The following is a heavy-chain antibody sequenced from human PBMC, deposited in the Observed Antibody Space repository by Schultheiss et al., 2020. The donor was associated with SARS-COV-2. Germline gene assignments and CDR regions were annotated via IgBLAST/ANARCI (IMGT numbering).Heavy chain of an antibody. CDR3: AHNNYDSSGYYDAFDI. V-gene: IGHV2-5*08. D-gene: IGHD3-22*01. J-gene: IGHJ3*02. CDR1: GFSLSTSGMR. CDR2: IYWNDDK. Sequence: SGPTLVKPTQTLTLTCTFSGFSLSTSGMRVSWIRQPPGKALEWLALIYWNDDKRYSPSLKSRLTITKDTSKNQVVLTMTNMDPVDTATYYCAHNNYDSSGYYDAFDIWGQGTMVTVAS.